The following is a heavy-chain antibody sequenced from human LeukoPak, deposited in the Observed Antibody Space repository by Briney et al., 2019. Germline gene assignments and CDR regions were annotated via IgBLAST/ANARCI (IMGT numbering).Heavy chain of an antibody. D-gene: IGHD3-9*01. CDR3: AREFDRGSLDV. Sequence: ASVKVSCKASGYTFTTYAMNWVRQAPGQGLEWMGGIIPIFGTANYAQKFQGRVTITADKSTSTAYMELSSLRSEDTAVYYCAREFDRGSLDVWGKGTTVTVSS. CDR2: IIPIFGTA. CDR1: GYTFTTYA. J-gene: IGHJ6*04. V-gene: IGHV1-69*06.